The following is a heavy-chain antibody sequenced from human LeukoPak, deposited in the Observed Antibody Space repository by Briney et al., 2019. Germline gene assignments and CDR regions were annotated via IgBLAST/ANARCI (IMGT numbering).Heavy chain of an antibody. V-gene: IGHV4-59*01. CDR2: IYYSGST. CDR1: GGSISSYY. D-gene: IGHD6-13*01. Sequence: SETLSLTCTVSGGSISSYYWSWIRQPPGKGLEWIGYIYYSGSTNYNPSLESRVTISVDTSKNQFSLKLSSVTAADTAVYYCARVRQSLAAAGKVFDYWGQGTLVTVSS. J-gene: IGHJ4*02. CDR3: ARVRQSLAAAGKVFDY.